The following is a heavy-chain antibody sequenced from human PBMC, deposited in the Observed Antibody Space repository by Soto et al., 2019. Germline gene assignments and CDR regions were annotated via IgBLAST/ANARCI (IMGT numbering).Heavy chain of an antibody. CDR2: IYYSGST. CDR3: ARESSGYYPYYFDY. Sequence: QVQLQESGPGLVKPSQTLSLTCTVSGGSISSGDYYWSWIRQPPGKGLEWIGYIYYSGSTYYNPSLKSRVTISVDTSKNQFPLKLGPVTAADTAVYYCARESSGYYPYYFDYWGQGTLVTVSS. V-gene: IGHV4-30-4*01. CDR1: GGSISSGDYY. D-gene: IGHD3-22*01. J-gene: IGHJ4*02.